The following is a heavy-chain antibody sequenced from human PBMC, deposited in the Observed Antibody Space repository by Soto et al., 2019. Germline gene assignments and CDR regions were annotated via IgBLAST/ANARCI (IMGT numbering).Heavy chain of an antibody. J-gene: IGHJ5*02. CDR1: GGSISSYS. Sequence: SETLSLTCTVSGGSISSYSWSWIRQPPGKGLEWIGYIYHSGSTNYNPSLKSRVTISVDTSKNQFSLKLSSVTAADTAVYYCARLYHWFDPWGQGTLVTVS. CDR3: ARLYHWFDP. V-gene: IGHV4-59*08. CDR2: IYHSGST. D-gene: IGHD2-2*02.